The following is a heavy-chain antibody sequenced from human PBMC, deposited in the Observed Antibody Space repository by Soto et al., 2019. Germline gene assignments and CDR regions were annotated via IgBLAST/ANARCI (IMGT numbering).Heavy chain of an antibody. V-gene: IGHV3-21*01. D-gene: IGHD5-12*01. CDR3: ARGSGYDSFYFDY. Sequence: GGSLRLSCAASGFTFSSYSMNWVRQAPGKGLEWVSSIISSHSYIYCADSVKGRFTISRDNAKNSLYLQMNSLRAEDTAVYYCARGSGYDSFYFDYWGQGTLVTVS. J-gene: IGHJ4*02. CDR2: IISSHSYI. CDR1: GFTFSSYS.